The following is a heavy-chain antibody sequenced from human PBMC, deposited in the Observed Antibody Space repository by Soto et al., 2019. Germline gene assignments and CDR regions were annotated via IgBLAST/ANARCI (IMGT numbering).Heavy chain of an antibody. J-gene: IGHJ4*02. D-gene: IGHD2-15*01. CDR2: INTYNGNS. CDR1: GYTLTNYA. Sequence: ASVKVSCKASGYTLTNYAISWVRQAPGQGPEWMGWINTYNGNSNYAQKFQGRVTMTTDTSTNTAYMELRSLPSDDTAVYYCARDCTGCSCFWIYWGKGTKVTVSS. CDR3: ARDCTGCSCFWIY. V-gene: IGHV1-18*01.